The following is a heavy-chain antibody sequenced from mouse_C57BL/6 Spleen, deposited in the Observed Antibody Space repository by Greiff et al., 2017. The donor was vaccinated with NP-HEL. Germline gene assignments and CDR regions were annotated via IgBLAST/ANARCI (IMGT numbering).Heavy chain of an antibody. CDR1: GYTFTSYW. V-gene: IGHV1-74*01. CDR2: IHPSDSAT. CDR3: AIWTSRNY. J-gene: IGHJ2*01. Sequence: QVQLQQPGAELVKPGASVKVSCKASGYTFTSYWMHWVKQRPGQGLEWIGRIHPSDSATNYTQKFKGKATLTVDKSSSTAYMQLSRLTAEDSAVYYCAIWTSRNYWGQGTTLTVSS.